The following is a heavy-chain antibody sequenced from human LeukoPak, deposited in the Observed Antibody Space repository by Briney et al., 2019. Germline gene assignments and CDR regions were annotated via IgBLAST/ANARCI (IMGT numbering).Heavy chain of an antibody. J-gene: IGHJ5*02. D-gene: IGHD5-18*01. CDR2: IREERGQE. CDR1: GLTVSNHW. CDR3: ASLDTAKQPLANH. V-gene: IGHV3-7*03. Sequence: PGGSLRLSCVASGLTVSNHWMSWVRQAPGKGLEWVANIREERGQEYYVDSVKGRFTISKNSAKNSLYLRMNTLRVEDTAMYYCASLDTAKQPLANHWGQGTLVTVSS.